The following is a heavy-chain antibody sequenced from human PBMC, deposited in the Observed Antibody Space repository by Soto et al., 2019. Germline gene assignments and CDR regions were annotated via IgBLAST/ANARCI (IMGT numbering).Heavy chain of an antibody. CDR1: GDSVSSDITS. J-gene: IGHJ3*01. Sequence: QGQLQQSGPGLVKLSQTLSLTCAISGDSVSSDITSWNWIRQSPSRGLEWLGRMYYRSKWFHDYAASVKSRITINPDTSKNQFSLEFNSMTPEDTAVYYCARGNALDVWGQGTVVTVSS. D-gene: IGHD3-10*01. CDR2: MYYRSKWFH. V-gene: IGHV6-1*01. CDR3: ARGNALDV.